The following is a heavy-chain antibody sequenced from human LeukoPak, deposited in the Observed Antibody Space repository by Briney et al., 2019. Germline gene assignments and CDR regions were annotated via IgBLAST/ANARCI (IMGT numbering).Heavy chain of an antibody. V-gene: IGHV3-23*01. CDR2: ISGSGGST. D-gene: IGHD6-13*01. Sequence: PGGSLRLSCAASGFSFSDYAMSWVRQAPARGPEWVSSISGSGGSTYYADSVKGRFTISRDNSKNTLYLQINSLRVEDTAVYYCAKIMRRQQLARLGVLDYWGQGTLVTVSS. J-gene: IGHJ4*02. CDR3: AKIMRRQQLARLGVLDY. CDR1: GFSFSDYA.